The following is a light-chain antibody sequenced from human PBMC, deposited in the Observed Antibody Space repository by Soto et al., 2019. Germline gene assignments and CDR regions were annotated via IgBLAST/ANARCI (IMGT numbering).Light chain of an antibody. CDR1: QAIRNS. V-gene: IGKV1-27*01. CDR2: VAS. J-gene: IGKJ2*01. Sequence: DIPMTQSPSSLSASVGDRVTITCRASQAIRNSLAWYQQKPGKVPSLLIYVASTLQPGVPSRFSGSGSGTEFTRTISSLQPEDVATYYCQQSYSAPPYTFGQGTKVEIK. CDR3: QQSYSAPPYT.